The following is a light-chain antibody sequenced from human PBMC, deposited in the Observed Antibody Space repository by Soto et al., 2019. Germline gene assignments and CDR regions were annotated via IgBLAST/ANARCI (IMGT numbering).Light chain of an antibody. CDR1: NGDIGNYDL. J-gene: IGLJ1*01. V-gene: IGLV2-23*02. CDR2: EVT. Sequence: QSSLTQPASVSVSPGQSITFSCTGTNGDIGNYDLVSWYQQHPGKAPKLLISEVTKRPSGISYRFSGSKYGNTASLTISGLQAEDEADYYCCSYAGSNTYVFGTGTKVTVL. CDR3: CSYAGSNTYV.